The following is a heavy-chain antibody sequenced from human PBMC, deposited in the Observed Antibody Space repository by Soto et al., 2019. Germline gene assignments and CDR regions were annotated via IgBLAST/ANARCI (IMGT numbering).Heavy chain of an antibody. D-gene: IGHD1-26*01. J-gene: IGHJ4*02. CDR1: GFTFSSYS. CDR2: ISSSSTI. V-gene: IGHV3-48*02. CDR3: VRDFTHSGSYYFDY. Sequence: GESLKISCAASGFTFSSYSMNWVRQAPGKGLEWVSYISSSSTIYYADSVKGRFTISRDNAKNSLYLQMNSLRDEDTAVYYCVRDFTHSGSYYFDYWGQGTLVTVSS.